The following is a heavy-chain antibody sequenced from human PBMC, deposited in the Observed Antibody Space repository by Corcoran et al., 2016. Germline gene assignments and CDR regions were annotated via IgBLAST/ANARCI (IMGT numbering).Heavy chain of an antibody. CDR2: IKSKTDGGTT. CDR3: TTDWSDYYDSSGTNWFDP. J-gene: IGHJ5*02. Sequence: EVQLVESGGGLVKPGGSLRLSCAASGFTFSNAWMNWVRQAPGKGLEWVGRIKSKTDGGTTDYAAPVKGRFTISRDDSKNTLYLQMNSLKTEDTAVYYCTTDWSDYYDSSGTNWFDPWGQGTLVTVSS. CDR1: GFTFSNAW. V-gene: IGHV3-15*07. D-gene: IGHD3-22*01.